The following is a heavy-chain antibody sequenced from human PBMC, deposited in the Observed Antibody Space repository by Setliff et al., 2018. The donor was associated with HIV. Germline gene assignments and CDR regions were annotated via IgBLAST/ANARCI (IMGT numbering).Heavy chain of an antibody. J-gene: IGHJ6*04. CDR1: GGSISSGSYY. CDR3: ARDRFRSGSYHRWFDP. V-gene: IGHV4-61*10. Sequence: SETLSLTCTVSGGSISSGSYYWSWIRQPAGKGLEWIGHIYYTGSTTYNPSLKSRVTMSGDTSKNQSSLKLSSVTAADTAVYYCARDRFRSGSYHRWFDPWGEGTTVTVSS. D-gene: IGHD1-26*01. CDR2: IYYTGST.